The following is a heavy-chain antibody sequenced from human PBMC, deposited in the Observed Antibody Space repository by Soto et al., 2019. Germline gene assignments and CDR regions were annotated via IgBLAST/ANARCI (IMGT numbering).Heavy chain of an antibody. CDR1: GFTFSSYA. Sequence: GGSLRLSCAASGFTFSSYAMSWVRQAPGKGLEWVSGFGGSGGRTYYADSVKGRFTISRDNSKNTLYLQMNSLRAGDTAVYYCAKDQNWGGGVGAFDIWGQGTMVTVSS. CDR3: AKDQNWGGGVGAFDI. CDR2: FGGSGGRT. D-gene: IGHD7-27*01. J-gene: IGHJ3*02. V-gene: IGHV3-23*01.